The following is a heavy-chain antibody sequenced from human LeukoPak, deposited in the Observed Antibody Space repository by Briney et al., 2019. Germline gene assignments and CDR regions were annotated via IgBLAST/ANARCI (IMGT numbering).Heavy chain of an antibody. CDR1: GGSISSYY. V-gene: IGHV4-59*01. Sequence: PSETLSLTCTVSGGSISSYYWSWIRQPPGKGLECIGYIYNSGSTNYNPSLKSRVTISMDTSKNQFSLKLSSVTAADTAVYYCARESGSFFDYWGQGTLVTVSS. J-gene: IGHJ4*02. CDR3: ARESGSFFDY. D-gene: IGHD3-3*01. CDR2: IYNSGST.